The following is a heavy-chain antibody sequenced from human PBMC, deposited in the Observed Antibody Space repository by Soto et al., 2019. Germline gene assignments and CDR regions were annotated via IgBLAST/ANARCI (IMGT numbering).Heavy chain of an antibody. D-gene: IGHD5-18*01. CDR3: AIVRIPTGLDV. CDR2: IYNGGST. J-gene: IGHJ6*02. CDR1: GFTVSLNY. V-gene: IGHV3-66*01. Sequence: EVQLVESGGGWVQPGGSLSLSCAASGFTVSLNYMSWVRQAPGKGLEWVSFIYNGGSTYYADSLKGRFTITRDNAKNTLDLEMNSLRAEDTAVYSWAIVRIPTGLDVWGQRTTVTASS.